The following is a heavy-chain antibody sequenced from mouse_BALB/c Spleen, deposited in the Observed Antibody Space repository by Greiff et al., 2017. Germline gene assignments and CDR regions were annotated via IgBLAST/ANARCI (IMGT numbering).Heavy chain of an antibody. J-gene: IGHJ3*02. V-gene: IGHV5-6-4*01. CDR1: GFTFSSYT. CDR2: ISSGGSYT. Sequence: EVKLVESGGGLVKPGGSLKLSCAASGFTFSSYTMSCVRQTPEKRLEWVATISSGGSYTYYPDSVKGRFTISRDNAKNTLYLQMSSLKSEDTAMYYCTRDVEYGNYGEVEWGQGTLVTVSA. CDR3: TRDVEYGNYGEVE. D-gene: IGHD2-10*02.